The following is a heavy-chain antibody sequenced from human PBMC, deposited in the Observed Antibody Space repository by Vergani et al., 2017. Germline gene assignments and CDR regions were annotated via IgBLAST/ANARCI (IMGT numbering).Heavy chain of an antibody. Sequence: QVQLVQSGAEVKKPGSSVKVSCKASGGTFSSYAISWVRQAPGQGLEWMGGSIPIFGTANYAQKFQGRVTITADESTSTAYMELSSLRSEDTAVYYCANPSNWGSPGPHYYYYYMDVWGKGTTVTVSS. J-gene: IGHJ6*03. V-gene: IGHV1-69*13. CDR1: GGTFSSYA. CDR2: SIPIFGTA. CDR3: ANPSNWGSPGPHYYYYYMDV. D-gene: IGHD7-27*01.